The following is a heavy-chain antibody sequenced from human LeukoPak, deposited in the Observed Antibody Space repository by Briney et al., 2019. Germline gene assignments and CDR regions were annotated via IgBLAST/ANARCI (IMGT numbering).Heavy chain of an antibody. Sequence: GESLKISCKGSGYSFTSYWIGWVRQTPGKGLEWMGIIYPADSNTRYSPSFQGQVTISADKSISTAYLQWSSLKASDTAMYYCARHEYGDSFGVYYMDVWGKGTTVTVSS. J-gene: IGHJ6*03. D-gene: IGHD4-17*01. CDR2: IYPADSNT. CDR1: GYSFTSYW. CDR3: ARHEYGDSFGVYYMDV. V-gene: IGHV5-51*01.